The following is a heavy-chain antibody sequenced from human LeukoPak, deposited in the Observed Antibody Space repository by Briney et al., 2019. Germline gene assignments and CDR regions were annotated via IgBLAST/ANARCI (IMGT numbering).Heavy chain of an antibody. CDR3: AREYDYGVSRADY. D-gene: IGHD4-17*01. J-gene: IGHJ4*02. Sequence: VGSLRLSCAASGFTFSSYWKSWVRQAPGKGLEWLAHINQDGSEKHFVDSVEGRFTISRDNAANSLFLQMNSLRAEDTAVYYCAREYDYGVSRADYWGQGTLVTVSS. V-gene: IGHV3-7*01. CDR2: INQDGSEK. CDR1: GFTFSSYW.